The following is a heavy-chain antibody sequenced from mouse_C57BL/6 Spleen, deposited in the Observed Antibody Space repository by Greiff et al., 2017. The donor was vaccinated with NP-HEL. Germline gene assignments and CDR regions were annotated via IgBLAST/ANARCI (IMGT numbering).Heavy chain of an antibody. Sequence: VQLQQPGAELVMPGASVKLSCKASGYTFTSYWMHWVKQRPGQGLEWIGEIDPSDSYTNYNPKFKGKSTLTVDKSSSTAYMQLSSLTSEDSAVYYCARGGIYDGDSHYAMDYWGQGTSVTVSS. V-gene: IGHV1-69*01. J-gene: IGHJ4*01. CDR1: GYTFTSYW. CDR2: IDPSDSYT. CDR3: ARGGIYDGDSHYAMDY. D-gene: IGHD2-3*01.